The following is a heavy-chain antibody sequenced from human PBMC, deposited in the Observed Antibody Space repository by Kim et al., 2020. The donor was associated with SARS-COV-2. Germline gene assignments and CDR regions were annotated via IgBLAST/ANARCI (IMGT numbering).Heavy chain of an antibody. J-gene: IGHJ4*02. CDR1: GGSISSYY. V-gene: IGHV4-59*13. CDR3: ARGGGAGRYNWNYLNDY. CDR2: IYYSGST. Sequence: SETLSLTCTVSGGSISSYYWSWIRQPPGKGLEWIGYIYYSGSTTYNPSLKSRVTISVDTSKNQFSLKLSSVTAADTAVYYCARGGGAGRYNWNYLNDYWGQGTLVTVSS. D-gene: IGHD1-7*01.